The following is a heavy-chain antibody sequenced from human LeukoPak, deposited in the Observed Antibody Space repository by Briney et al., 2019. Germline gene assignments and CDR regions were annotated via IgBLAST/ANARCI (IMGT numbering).Heavy chain of an antibody. CDR1: GFSFNTYP. CDR3: ARPDDSESFYRANHY. V-gene: IGHV3-30*04. CDR2: ISNDGNNK. J-gene: IGHJ4*02. Sequence: GGSLRLSCAASGFSFNTYPMHWVRQAPGKGLEWVAVISNDGNNKYYADSVKGRFTISRDSSNNTLSLQMNGLRVEDTAVYYCARPDDSESFYRANHYWGRGTLVTVS. D-gene: IGHD3-10*01.